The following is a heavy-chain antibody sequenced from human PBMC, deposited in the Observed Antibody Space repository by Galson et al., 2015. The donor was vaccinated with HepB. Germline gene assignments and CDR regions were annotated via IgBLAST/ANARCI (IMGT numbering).Heavy chain of an antibody. CDR1: GFTFDDYA. V-gene: IGHV3-9*01. D-gene: IGHD6-13*01. CDR2: VDWNGESI. Sequence: SLRLSCAASGFTFDDYAMHWVRQAPGKGLEWVSGVDWNGESIGYADSVKGRFTISRDNAKSSLYLQMNSLRPEDTALYYCAKTTHNRTSGWYYYFDFWGRGALVTVSS. CDR3: AKTTHNRTSGWYYYFDF. J-gene: IGHJ4*02.